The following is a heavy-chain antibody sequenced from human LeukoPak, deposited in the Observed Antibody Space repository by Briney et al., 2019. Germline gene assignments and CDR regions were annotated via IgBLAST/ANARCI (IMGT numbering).Heavy chain of an antibody. Sequence: KPSETLSFTCTVSGGSISSYYWSWIRQPPGKGLEWIGYIYYSGSTNYNPSLKSRVAISVDTSKNQFSLKLNSVTAADTAVYYGARGPTVRDMDVWGKGTTVTVSS. J-gene: IGHJ6*03. CDR1: GGSISSYY. V-gene: IGHV4-59*01. CDR3: ARGPTVRDMDV. CDR2: IYYSGST. D-gene: IGHD4-11*01.